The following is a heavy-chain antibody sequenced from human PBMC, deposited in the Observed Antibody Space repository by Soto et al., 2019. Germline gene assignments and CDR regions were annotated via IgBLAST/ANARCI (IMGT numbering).Heavy chain of an antibody. V-gene: IGHV4-59*12. CDR1: GGSISNYY. CDR3: VGVLPRRYSNSAFDY. J-gene: IGHJ4*02. Sequence: SETLPLTCTVSGGSISNYYWTWIRQTPGKGLEWIGYVYYTGSTNYNPSLKSRVHISIDTSKNEFYLNLTSVTAAETALYYCVGVLPRRYSNSAFDYWGQGTLVAVSS. CDR2: VYYTGST. D-gene: IGHD3-9*01.